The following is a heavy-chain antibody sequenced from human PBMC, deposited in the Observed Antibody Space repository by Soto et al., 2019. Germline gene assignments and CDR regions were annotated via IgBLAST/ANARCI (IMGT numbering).Heavy chain of an antibody. CDR2: VTESGDDT. Sequence: EVQLLESGGGLVQPGGSLRLSCVASGFTLSDFPMTWVRQAPGKGLEWLSHVTESGDDTYHVDSVKGRFTTSRDNSKNTLYLQFNSPRADVTAFFYGARMSGLDYWCQGNLVTCSS. CDR3: ARMSGLDY. J-gene: IGHJ4*02. D-gene: IGHD3-10*01. CDR1: GFTLSDFP. V-gene: IGHV3-23*01.